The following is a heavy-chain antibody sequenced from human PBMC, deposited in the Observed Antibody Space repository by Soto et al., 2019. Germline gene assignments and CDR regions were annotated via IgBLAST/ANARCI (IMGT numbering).Heavy chain of an antibody. V-gene: IGHV4-38-2*01. CDR3: ARARDGRLDY. CDR2: IYHSGST. Sequence: PSETLSLTCAVSGYSISSGYYWGWIRQPPGKGLEWSGSIYHSGSTYYNPSLKSRVTISVDTSKNQFSLKLSSVTAADTAVYYCARARDGRLDYWGQGTLVTVSS. CDR1: GYSISSGYY. J-gene: IGHJ4*02.